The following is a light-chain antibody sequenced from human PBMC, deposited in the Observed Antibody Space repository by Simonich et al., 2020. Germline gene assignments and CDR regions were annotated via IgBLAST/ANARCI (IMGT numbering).Light chain of an antibody. Sequence: DIQMTQSPSSLSASVGDRVTITCRASQGISTSLAWYQQKPGKAPKLLLYAASRLESRVPSRFSGSGSGTDYTLTISSLQPEDFATYYCQQYYSTPITFGQGTRLEIK. J-gene: IGKJ5*01. CDR3: QQYYSTPIT. CDR2: AAS. CDR1: QGISTS. V-gene: IGKV1-NL1*01.